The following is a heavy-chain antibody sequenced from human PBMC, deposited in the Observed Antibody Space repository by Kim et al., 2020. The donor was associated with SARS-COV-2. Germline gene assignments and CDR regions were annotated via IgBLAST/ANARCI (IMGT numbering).Heavy chain of an antibody. Sequence: GGSLRLSCAASGFPFSSSSMNWVRQTPGKGLEWISYISGTSDTIHYADSVRGRFTISRDNAKKLLFLQMDSLRDEDTAVYYCARNTATGGWGQGTLVTVSS. D-gene: IGHD2-15*01. CDR1: GFPFSSSS. V-gene: IGHV3-48*02. J-gene: IGHJ4*02. CDR2: ISGTSDTI. CDR3: ARNTATGG.